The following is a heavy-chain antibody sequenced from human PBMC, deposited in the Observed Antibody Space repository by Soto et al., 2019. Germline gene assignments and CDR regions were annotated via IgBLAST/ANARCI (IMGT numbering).Heavy chain of an antibody. CDR2: INAGNGNT. J-gene: IGHJ5*02. Sequence: QVQLVQSGAEVKKPGASVKVSCKASGYTFTSYAMHWVRQAPGQRLEWMGWINAGNGNTKYSQKFQGRVTITRDTSASSVYMDLSCLISEDTAVYYCASGAGSSRPWAQGNLVTVSS. D-gene: IGHD3-10*01. V-gene: IGHV1-3*01. CDR3: ASGAGSSRP. CDR1: GYTFTSYA.